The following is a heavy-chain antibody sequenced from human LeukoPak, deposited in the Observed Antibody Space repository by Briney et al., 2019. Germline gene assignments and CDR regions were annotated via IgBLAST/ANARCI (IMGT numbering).Heavy chain of an antibody. CDR2: ISSSSSYT. V-gene: IGHV3-11*06. CDR3: ARVPYDTLTGYYIDY. CDR1: GFTFSDYY. Sequence: GGSLRLSCAASGFTFSDYYMSWIRQAPGKGLEWVSYISSSSSYTNYADSVKGRFTISRDNAKNSLFLQMNSLRAEDTAVYYCARVPYDTLTGYYIDYWGQGTLVTVSS. D-gene: IGHD3-9*01. J-gene: IGHJ4*02.